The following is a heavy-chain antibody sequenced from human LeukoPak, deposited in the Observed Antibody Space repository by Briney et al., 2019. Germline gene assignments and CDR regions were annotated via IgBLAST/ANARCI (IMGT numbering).Heavy chain of an antibody. CDR1: GFTFDDYA. Sequence: GGSLRLSCAASGFTFDDYAMHWVRQAPGKGLEWVSLISWDGGGTYYADSVKGRFTISRDNSKNSLYLQMNSLRAEDTALYYCAKDSGTIMGYYFDYWGQGTLVTVSS. CDR3: AKDSGTIMGYYFDY. J-gene: IGHJ4*02. CDR2: ISWDGGGT. D-gene: IGHD1-14*01. V-gene: IGHV3-43D*04.